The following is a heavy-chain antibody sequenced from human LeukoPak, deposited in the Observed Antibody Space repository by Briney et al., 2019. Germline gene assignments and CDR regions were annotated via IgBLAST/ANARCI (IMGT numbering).Heavy chain of an antibody. V-gene: IGHV3-48*01. CDR2: ISSSSSTI. CDR3: ARELVPSNYDFWSGYHYSFDY. J-gene: IGHJ4*02. CDR1: GFTVSSNY. D-gene: IGHD3-3*01. Sequence: PGGSLRLSCAASGFTVSSNYMNWVRQAPGKGLEWVSYISSSSSTIYYADSVKGRFTISRDNAKNSLYLQMNSLRAEDTAVYYCARELVPSNYDFWSGYHYSFDYWGQGTLVTVSS.